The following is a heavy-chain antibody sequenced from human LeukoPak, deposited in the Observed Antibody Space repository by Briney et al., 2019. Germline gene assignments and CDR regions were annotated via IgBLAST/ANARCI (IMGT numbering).Heavy chain of an antibody. CDR3: ARAKIRGYDYGDYWVDY. CDR1: GGSISSSTYY. Sequence: SETLSLTCTVSGGSISSSTYYWGWIRQPPGKGLEWVGSMYYSSGNTYYNPSLKSRVTISVDTSKNQFSLKLSSVTAADTAVYYCARAKIRGYDYGDYWVDYWGQGTLVTVSS. V-gene: IGHV4-39*07. CDR2: MYYSSGNT. D-gene: IGHD4-17*01. J-gene: IGHJ4*02.